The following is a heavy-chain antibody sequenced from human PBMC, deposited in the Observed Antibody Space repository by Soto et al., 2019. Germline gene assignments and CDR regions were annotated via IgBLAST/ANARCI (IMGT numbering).Heavy chain of an antibody. J-gene: IGHJ6*02. CDR2: ISAYNGNT. CDR1: GYSFTSYG. V-gene: IGHV1-18*01. D-gene: IGHD6-13*01. Sequence: PGESLKISCKGSGYSFTSYGISWVRQAPGQGLEWMGWISAYNGNTNYAQKLQGRVTMTTDTSTRKAYMELRSLRSDDTAVYYCARDQGIIGAAGHPDYYYYYYGMDVWGQGTTVTVSS. CDR3: ARDQGIIGAAGHPDYYYYYYGMDV.